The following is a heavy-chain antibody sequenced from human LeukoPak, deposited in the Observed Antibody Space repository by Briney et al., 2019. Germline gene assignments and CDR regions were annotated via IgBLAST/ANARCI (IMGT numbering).Heavy chain of an antibody. Sequence: PGGSLTLSYAASGFTLTSYWMSWVRHAPGKGLEWVAHIKQDGREKHYLDSVKGRFTISRDNAKNSLYLQMNSLRAEDTAVYYCARDPGLEGIFGVVFYYGMDVWGQGTTVTVSS. D-gene: IGHD3-3*01. CDR3: ARDPGLEGIFGVVFYYGMDV. V-gene: IGHV3-7*01. CDR1: GFTLTSYW. CDR2: IKQDGREK. J-gene: IGHJ6*02.